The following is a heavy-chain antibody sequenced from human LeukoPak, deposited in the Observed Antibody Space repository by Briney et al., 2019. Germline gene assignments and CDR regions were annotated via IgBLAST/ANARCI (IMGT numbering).Heavy chain of an antibody. J-gene: IGHJ4*02. CDR2: ISYDGSNK. Sequence: GGSLRLSCAATGFTFSSYGMHWVRQAPGKGLEWVAVISYDGSNKYYADSVKGRFTISRDNSKNTLYLQMNSLRAEDTAVYYCAKDGGSWSRGALDYWGQGTLVTVSS. CDR1: GFTFSSYG. V-gene: IGHV3-30*18. CDR3: AKDGGSWSRGALDY. D-gene: IGHD6-13*01.